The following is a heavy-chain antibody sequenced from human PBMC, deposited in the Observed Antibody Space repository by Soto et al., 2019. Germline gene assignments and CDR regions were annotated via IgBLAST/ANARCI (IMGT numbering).Heavy chain of an antibody. CDR3: ARQVAARPRYYYYYGMDV. Sequence: SETLSLTCTVSGGSISSYYWSWIRQPPGKGLEWIGYIYYSGSTNYNPSLKSRVTISVDTSKNQFSLKLSSVTAADTAVYYCARQVAARPRYYYYYGMDVWGQGTTVTVSS. CDR2: IYYSGST. D-gene: IGHD6-6*01. J-gene: IGHJ6*02. V-gene: IGHV4-59*08. CDR1: GGSISSYY.